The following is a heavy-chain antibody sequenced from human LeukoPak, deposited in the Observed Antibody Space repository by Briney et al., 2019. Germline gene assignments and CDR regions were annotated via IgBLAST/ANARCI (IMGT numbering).Heavy chain of an antibody. CDR1: GLTLSSYE. CDR2: INWNGGTT. V-gene: IGHV3-20*04. D-gene: IGHD1-26*01. CDR3: ARNSGANVYTYSFQY. Sequence: GGSLRLSCAASGLTLSSYEMNWVRQAPGKGLEWVSGINWNGGTTTYADSVKGRFTISRDNAKNSLYLQMNSLRVEDTAFYYCARNSGANVYTYSFQYWGRGTLVVVSS. J-gene: IGHJ4*02.